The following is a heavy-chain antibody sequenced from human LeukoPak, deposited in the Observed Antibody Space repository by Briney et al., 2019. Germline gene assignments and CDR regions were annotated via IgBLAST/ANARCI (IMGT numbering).Heavy chain of an antibody. CDR3: APRVVVISAPFDY. Sequence: GGSLRLSCAASGFTFSSYGMHWVRQAPGKGLEWVAFIRYDGSNKNYADSVKGRFTISRDNSKNTLYLQMNSLRAEDTAVYYCAPRVVVISAPFDYWGQGTLVTVSS. D-gene: IGHD2-21*01. CDR2: IRYDGSNK. V-gene: IGHV3-30*02. CDR1: GFTFSSYG. J-gene: IGHJ4*02.